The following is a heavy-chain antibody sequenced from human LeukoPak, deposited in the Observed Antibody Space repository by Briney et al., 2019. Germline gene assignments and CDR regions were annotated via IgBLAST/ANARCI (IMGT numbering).Heavy chain of an antibody. CDR2: ISSSSSTI. D-gene: IGHD3-22*01. Sequence: GGSLRLSCAASGFTFSSYSMNWVRQAPGKGLEWVSYISSSSSTIYYADSVKGRFTISRDNAKNSLYLQMNSLRAEDTAVYYCARDLFSQTTYYYDSSGYKYWGQGTLVTVSS. CDR1: GFTFSSYS. CDR3: ARDLFSQTTYYYDSSGYKY. J-gene: IGHJ4*02. V-gene: IGHV3-48*04.